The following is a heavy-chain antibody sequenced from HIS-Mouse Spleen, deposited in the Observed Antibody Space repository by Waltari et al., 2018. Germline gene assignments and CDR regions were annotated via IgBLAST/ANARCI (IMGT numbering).Heavy chain of an antibody. J-gene: IGHJ6*02. CDR1: DYYIMSVLD. CDR3: ARGESGSYYYYYYCGMDV. Sequence: HVKLRESSSALVKPSETLFLTCTGYDYYIMSVLDLGGLRKHTGKGLEWIGSIYHSGSTYYNPSLKSRVNISVETSKNQFSLKLSSVTAADTAVYYCARGESGSYYYYYYCGMDVWGQGTTVTVSS. D-gene: IGHD1-26*01. V-gene: IGHV4-38-2*02. CDR2: IYHSGST.